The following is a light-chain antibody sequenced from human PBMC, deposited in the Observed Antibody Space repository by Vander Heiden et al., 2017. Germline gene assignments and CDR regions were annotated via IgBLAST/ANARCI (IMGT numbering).Light chain of an antibody. Sequence: EIVLTQSPATLSLSPGERATLSCRASQSVSSYLAWYQQKPGQAPRLLIYDASNRATGIPARFSGSGSGTDFTLTISSLEPEDFAVYYCLRRSNWGPTFRGGTKAEI. CDR3: LRRSNWGPT. CDR2: DAS. J-gene: IGKJ4*01. CDR1: QSVSSY. V-gene: IGKV3-11*01.